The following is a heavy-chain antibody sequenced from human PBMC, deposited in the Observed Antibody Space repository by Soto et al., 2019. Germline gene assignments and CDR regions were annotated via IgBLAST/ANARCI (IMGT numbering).Heavy chain of an antibody. Sequence: PSQTLSLTFTVSGFSFSNGIYYWSWIRQPPGKGLEWIGYIYYSGSTNYNPSLKSRVTISVDTSKNQFSLKLSSVTAADTAVYYCARDLGTYFDYWGQGTLVNVSS. CDR1: GFSFSNGIYY. D-gene: IGHD7-27*01. J-gene: IGHJ4*02. V-gene: IGHV4-61*01. CDR2: IYYSGST. CDR3: ARDLGTYFDY.